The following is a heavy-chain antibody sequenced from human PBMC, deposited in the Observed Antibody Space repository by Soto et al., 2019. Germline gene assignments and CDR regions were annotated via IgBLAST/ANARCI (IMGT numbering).Heavy chain of an antibody. Sequence: EVQLVESGGGLVQPGGSLRLSCAASGFTLGSYWMAWVRQAPGKGLEWVASTKQDGSEEYYVDSVKGRFTISRDNAKNKRNLQMNSVRVEDTAVYYCVRDCISGQVGDFQHWGQGTLVTVSS. CDR1: GFTLGSYW. CDR3: VRDCISGQVGDFQH. CDR2: TKQDGSEE. J-gene: IGHJ1*01. V-gene: IGHV3-7*04. D-gene: IGHD1-26*01.